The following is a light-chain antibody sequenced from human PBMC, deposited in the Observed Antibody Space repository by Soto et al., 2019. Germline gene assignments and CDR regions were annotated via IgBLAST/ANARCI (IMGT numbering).Light chain of an antibody. CDR1: SSDVGGYNY. J-gene: IGLJ2*01. CDR2: EVS. CDR3: SSYAASNNLGV. Sequence: QSALTQPPSASGSPGQSVTISCIGTSSDVGGYNYVSWYQQHPGKAPKLMIYEVSKWPSGVPDRFSGSKSGNTASLTVSGLQAEDEADYYCSSYAASNNLGVFGGGTKLTV. V-gene: IGLV2-8*01.